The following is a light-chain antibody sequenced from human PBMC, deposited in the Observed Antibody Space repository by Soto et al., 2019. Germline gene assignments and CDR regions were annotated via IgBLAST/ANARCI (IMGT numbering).Light chain of an antibody. CDR3: QSYDNGLSHFVA. CDR1: SSDVGGYHY. J-gene: IGLJ2*01. CDR2: EVT. Sequence: QSALTQPASVSGSPGQSITISCTGTSSDVGGYHYVSWYQQHPGKAPKLMIYEVTKRPSGVPDRFSGSKSGTSASLAITGLQAGDDAHYYCQSYDNGLSHFVAFGGGTKLTVL. V-gene: IGLV2-14*01.